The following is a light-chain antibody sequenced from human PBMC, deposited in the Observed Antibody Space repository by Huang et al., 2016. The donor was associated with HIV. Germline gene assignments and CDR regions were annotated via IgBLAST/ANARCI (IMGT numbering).Light chain of an antibody. J-gene: IGKJ2*01. Sequence: EIVMTQSPATLSVSPGERATLSCRASQSVNNNLAWYQQKPGQSPRLLIPGASTRATGISARFSGSGSGTDFTLTINSLQSEDFATYWPPYTFGQGTKLEIK. CDR1: QSVNNN. CDR2: GAS. CDR3: PYT. V-gene: IGKV3-15*01.